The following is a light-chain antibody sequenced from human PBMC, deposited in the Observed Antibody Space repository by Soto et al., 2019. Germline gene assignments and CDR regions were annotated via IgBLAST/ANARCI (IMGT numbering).Light chain of an antibody. CDR1: QIARSER. CDR2: DAY. J-gene: IGKJ5*01. Sequence: EIVLTRSPDTLSLAPGESATLSGRSSQIARSERLAWYQQKRGQAHKLIIFDAYSRASGTPERFSGSGSGTDFTLTISRLQPEDFAVYYCQEYDGAPQITLGLGTRLEIK. CDR3: QEYDGAPQIT. V-gene: IGKV3-20*01.